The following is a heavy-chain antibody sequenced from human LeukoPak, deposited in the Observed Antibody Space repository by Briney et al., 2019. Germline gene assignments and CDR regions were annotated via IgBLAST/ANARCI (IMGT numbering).Heavy chain of an antibody. CDR1: GGSISSSSYY. CDR2: IYYSGST. Sequence: SETLSLTCTVSGGSISSSSYYWGWIRQPPGKGLEWIGSIYYSGSTYYNLSLKSRVTISVDTSKNQFSLKLSSVTAADTAVYYCARLYEYSRNYYYYYMDVWGKGTTVTVSS. V-gene: IGHV4-39*07. J-gene: IGHJ6*03. CDR3: ARLYEYSRNYYYYYMDV. D-gene: IGHD6-6*01.